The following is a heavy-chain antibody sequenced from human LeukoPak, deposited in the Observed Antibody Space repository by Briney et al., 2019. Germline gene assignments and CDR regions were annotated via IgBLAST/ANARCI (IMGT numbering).Heavy chain of an antibody. Sequence: PGGSLRLSCVASGFTFSSYSMNWVRQAPGKGLEWVSYISTGSTTIYYADSVKGRFTISRDNAKYSLYLQMNSPRAEDTAVYYCAREVGAIDHWGQGTLVTVSS. J-gene: IGHJ4*02. D-gene: IGHD1-26*01. CDR1: GFTFSSYS. CDR2: ISTGSTTI. CDR3: AREVGAIDH. V-gene: IGHV3-48*04.